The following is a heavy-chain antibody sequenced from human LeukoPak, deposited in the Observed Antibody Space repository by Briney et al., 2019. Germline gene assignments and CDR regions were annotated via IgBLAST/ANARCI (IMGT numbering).Heavy chain of an antibody. CDR1: GFSLSTSGMC. CDR2: IDWDDDK. D-gene: IGHD3-3*01. J-gene: IGHJ4*02. Sequence: ESGPALVKPTQTLTLTCTFSGFSLSTSGMCVSWIRQPPGKALEWLALIDWDDDKYYSTSLKTRLTISKDTSKNQVVLTMTNMDPVDTATYYCARQSITIFGVVIHSPIDYWGQGTLVTVSS. CDR3: ARQSITIFGVVIHSPIDY. V-gene: IGHV2-70*01.